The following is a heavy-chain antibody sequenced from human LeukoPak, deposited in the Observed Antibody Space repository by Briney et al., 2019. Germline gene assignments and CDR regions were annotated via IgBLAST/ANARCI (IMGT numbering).Heavy chain of an antibody. CDR3: ATVPLRYCSSTSCYTLDY. J-gene: IGHJ4*02. V-gene: IGHV1-69*05. CDR2: IIPIFGTA. CDR1: GGTFSSYA. D-gene: IGHD2-2*02. Sequence: SVKVSCKASGGTFSSYAISWVRQAPGQGLEWMGGIIPIFGTANYAQKFQGRVTITTDESTSTAYMELSSLRSEDTAVYYCATVPLRYCSSTSCYTLDYWGQGTLVTVSS.